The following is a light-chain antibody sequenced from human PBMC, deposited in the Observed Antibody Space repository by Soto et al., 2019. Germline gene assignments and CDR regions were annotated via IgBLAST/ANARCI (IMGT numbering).Light chain of an antibody. Sequence: DLVLTQTPLSSPVTLGQPASISCRSSQSLVHNDGNTYLSWLQQRPGQPPRLLSHKISNRFSGVQDRFSGSRAGTDFTLQISRVEAEDVGGYYCMLVTQVPQGDTFGQGTKLEIK. CDR3: MLVTQVPQGDT. CDR1: QSLVHNDGNTY. CDR2: KIS. J-gene: IGKJ2*01. V-gene: IGKV2-24*01.